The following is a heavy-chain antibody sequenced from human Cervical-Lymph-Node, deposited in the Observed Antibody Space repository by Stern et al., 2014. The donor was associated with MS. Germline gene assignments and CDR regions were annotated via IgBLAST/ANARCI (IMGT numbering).Heavy chain of an antibody. CDR2: VYPGDSYT. CDR3: ARHPYSGDFSYGGGFDY. V-gene: IGHV5-51*01. D-gene: IGHD2-21*01. J-gene: IGHJ4*02. Sequence: EVQLEESGAEVKKPGQSLKISCKGSGYSFTTHWIAWVRQMPGKGLEWMGIVYPGDSYTTYSPSFQGQVTISADKSLNPAYLQWSSLRASDTAVYYCARHPYSGDFSYGGGFDYWGQGTLVTVSS. CDR1: GYSFTTHW.